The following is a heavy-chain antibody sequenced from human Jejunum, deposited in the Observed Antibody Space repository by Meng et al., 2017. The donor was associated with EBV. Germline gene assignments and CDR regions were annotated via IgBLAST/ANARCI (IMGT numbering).Heavy chain of an antibody. CDR2: VSAYNGNT. V-gene: IGHV1-18*01. Sequence: QVRPVQYGAEGEKPGVSVQASCKAFGYTFTKYAFQRLRQGPGQGFEWMGWVSAYNGNTEYPQKFQGRVAMTTDTSTTTVYMELRSPRPDDTATYYCVRTSVYSSGFSDFWGQGTLVTVSS. CDR3: VRTSVYSSGFSDF. J-gene: IGHJ4*02. CDR1: GYTFTKYA. D-gene: IGHD6-19*01.